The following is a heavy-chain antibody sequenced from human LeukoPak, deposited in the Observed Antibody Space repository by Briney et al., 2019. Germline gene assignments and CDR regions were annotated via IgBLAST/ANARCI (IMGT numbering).Heavy chain of an antibody. V-gene: IGHV1-69*13. Sequence: SVKVSCKASGGTFSSYAISWARQAPGQGLEWMEGIIPIFGTANYAQKFQGRVTITADESTSTAYMELSSLRSEDTAVYYCARDSNTVRDAFDIWGQGTMVTVSS. CDR1: GGTFSSYA. CDR3: ARDSNTVRDAFDI. D-gene: IGHD4-11*01. J-gene: IGHJ3*02. CDR2: IIPIFGTA.